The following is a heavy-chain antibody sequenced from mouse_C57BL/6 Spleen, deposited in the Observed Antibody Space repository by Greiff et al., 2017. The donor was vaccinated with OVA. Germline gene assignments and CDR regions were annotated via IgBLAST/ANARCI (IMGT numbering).Heavy chain of an antibody. CDR2: IDPSDSYT. D-gene: IGHD4-1*01. CDR1: GYTFTSYW. J-gene: IGHJ2*01. Sequence: QVQLQQPGAELVRPGTSVKLSCKASGYTFTSYWMHWVKQRPGQGLEWIGVIDPSDSYTNYNQKFKGKATLTVDTSSSTAYMQLSSLTSEDSAVYYCARNWERVRDYWGQGTTLTVSS. V-gene: IGHV1-59*01. CDR3: ARNWERVRDY.